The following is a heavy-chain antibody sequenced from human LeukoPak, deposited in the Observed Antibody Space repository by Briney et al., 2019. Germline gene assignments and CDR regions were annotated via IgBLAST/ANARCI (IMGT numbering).Heavy chain of an antibody. CDR1: GFTVRSYY. D-gene: IGHD4-23*01. CDR2: IHSSGST. J-gene: IGHJ4*02. Sequence: GGSLRLSCAACGFTVRSYYMRWFLQAPVKWLEWVSVIHSSGSTYYADSVKGRSTISRDNSKNTVHLQMNRLRADDTAVYSCARDGDYGGNPVWGQGTLVTVSS. CDR3: ARDGDYGGNPV. V-gene: IGHV3-53*01.